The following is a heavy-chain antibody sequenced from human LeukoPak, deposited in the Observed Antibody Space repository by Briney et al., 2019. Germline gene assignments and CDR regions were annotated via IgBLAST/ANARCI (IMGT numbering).Heavy chain of an antibody. CDR1: GFTVSSNY. V-gene: IGHV3-66*02. Sequence: GGSLRLSCAASGFTVSSNYMSWVRQAPGKGLEWGSVTYSGGSTYYADSLKGRFTISRDNSKNTLYLQMNSLRAEDTAVYYCATDSPGIAAAGGVYWGQGTLVTVSS. CDR2: TYSGGST. CDR3: ATDSPGIAAAGGVY. D-gene: IGHD6-13*01. J-gene: IGHJ4*02.